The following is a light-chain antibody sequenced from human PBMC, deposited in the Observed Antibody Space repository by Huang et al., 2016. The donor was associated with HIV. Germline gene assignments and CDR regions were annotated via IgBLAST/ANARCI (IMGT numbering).Light chain of an antibody. CDR1: QSVSNTH. V-gene: IGKV3-20*01. J-gene: IGKJ4*01. CDR2: GAS. Sequence: EIVLTQSPGTLSLSPGESVTLSCRASQSVSNTHLAWYHRKPGQAPRLLIYGASSRATGIPDRFSGSGSGTDFTLTISRLEPEDFAVYFCQQYASSPPTFGGGTKVEIK. CDR3: QQYASSPPT.